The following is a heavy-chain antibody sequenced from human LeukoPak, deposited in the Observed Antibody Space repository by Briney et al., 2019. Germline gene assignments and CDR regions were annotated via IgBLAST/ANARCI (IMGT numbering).Heavy chain of an antibody. CDR1: GFTFSSYA. J-gene: IGHJ4*02. V-gene: IGHV3-30-3*01. CDR3: ARDQLLWFGEFTKFDY. D-gene: IGHD3-10*01. Sequence: GGSLRLSCAASGFTFSSYAMHWVRQAPGKGLEWVAVISYDGSNKYYADSVKGRFTFSRDNSKNTLYLQMNSLRAEDTAVYYCARDQLLWFGEFTKFDYWGQGTLVTVSS. CDR2: ISYDGSNK.